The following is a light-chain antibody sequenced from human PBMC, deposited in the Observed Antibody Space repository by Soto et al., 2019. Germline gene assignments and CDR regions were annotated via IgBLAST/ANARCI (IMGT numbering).Light chain of an antibody. CDR1: QSVSTY. CDR2: DAS. CDR3: QQGSNWPPGLT. V-gene: IGKV3-11*01. Sequence: EIVLTQSPATLSLSPGERATLSCRASQSVSTYLAWYQQKPGQAPRLLIYDASNRATGIPARFSGSGYGTDFTLTISSLEPEDFAVYYCQQGSNWPPGLTFGGGSQLEIK. J-gene: IGKJ4*01.